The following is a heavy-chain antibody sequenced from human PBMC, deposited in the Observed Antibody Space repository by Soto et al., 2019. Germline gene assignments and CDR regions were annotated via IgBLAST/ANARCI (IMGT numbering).Heavy chain of an antibody. J-gene: IGHJ4*02. V-gene: IGHV2-5*02. CDR2: IYWDDDK. CDR1: GFSLSTTRVA. Sequence: QITLKESGPTLVKPTQTLTLTCTFSGFSLSTTRVAVGWIRQPPGKALEWLALIYWDDDKRYSPFLKSRLTITKDTSKNQVVLTMPNMDPVDTATDYCSHIVVAGLGYYFDYWGQGTLVTVSS. D-gene: IGHD6-19*01. CDR3: SHIVVAGLGYYFDY.